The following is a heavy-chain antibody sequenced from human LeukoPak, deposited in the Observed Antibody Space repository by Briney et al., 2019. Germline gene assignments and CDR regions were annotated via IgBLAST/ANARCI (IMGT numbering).Heavy chain of an antibody. CDR1: GASIRDYY. V-gene: IGHV4-59*01. CDR3: ARRQQLADGGHALDI. Sequence: PSETLSLTCSVSGASIRDYYWGWIRQPPGKGLECIGHIFYSRVTNYNPSLKSRVTISLDTSKSQVSLKLTSLTAADTALYYCARRQQLADGGHALDIWGQGTMVTVSS. CDR2: IFYSRVT. J-gene: IGHJ3*02. D-gene: IGHD6-13*01.